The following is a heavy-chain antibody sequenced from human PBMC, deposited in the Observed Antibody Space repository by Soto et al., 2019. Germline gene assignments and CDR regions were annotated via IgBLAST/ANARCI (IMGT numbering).Heavy chain of an antibody. CDR1: GFTFSNFA. Sequence: GGSLRLSCAASGFTFSNFAMSWVRQAPGKGLEWVSGISYSGGSTYYADSVKGRFTISRDNSKNTLHLQLNSLRAEDTAVYYCAKDRASGYCTSTSCYGDYYYYMDVWGKGTTVTVSS. D-gene: IGHD2-2*03. J-gene: IGHJ6*03. V-gene: IGHV3-23*01. CDR3: AKDRASGYCTSTSCYGDYYYYMDV. CDR2: ISYSGGST.